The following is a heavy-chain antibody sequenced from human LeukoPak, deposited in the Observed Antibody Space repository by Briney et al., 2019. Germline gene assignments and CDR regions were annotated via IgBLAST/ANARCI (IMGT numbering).Heavy chain of an antibody. CDR3: AKGQGYCSSTNCYNWFDP. CDR1: GFTFSRHP. CDR2: ISWYSGSK. J-gene: IGHJ5*02. V-gene: IGHV3-9*01. Sequence: GTSLRLSCAASGFTFSRHPMHWVRQAPGKGLEWVSGISWYSGSKGYADSVKGRFTISRDNAKNSLYLQMNSLRAEDTALYYCAKGQGYCSSTNCYNWFDPWGQGTLVTVSS. D-gene: IGHD2-2*01.